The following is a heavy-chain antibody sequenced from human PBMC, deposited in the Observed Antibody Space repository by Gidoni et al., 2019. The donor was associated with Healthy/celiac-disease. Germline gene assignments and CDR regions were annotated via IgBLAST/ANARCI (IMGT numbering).Heavy chain of an antibody. CDR3: ARTVGATGPGGLFDP. Sequence: QVPLVQSGAEVKKPGASVKVSCKSSGYTFTGYYLHWVRQAPGQGLAWMGWINPNSGGTNYAQKVQGRVTRTRDTSISTAYMELSRLRSDDTAVYYCARTVGATGPGGLFDPCGQGTLVTVSS. CDR2: INPNSGGT. J-gene: IGHJ5*02. D-gene: IGHD1-26*01. CDR1: GYTFTGYY. V-gene: IGHV1-2*02.